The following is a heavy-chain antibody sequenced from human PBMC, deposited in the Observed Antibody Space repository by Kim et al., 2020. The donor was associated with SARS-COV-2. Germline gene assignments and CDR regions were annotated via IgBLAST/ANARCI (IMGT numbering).Heavy chain of an antibody. J-gene: IGHJ6*02. CDR1: GGSFSGYY. CDR2: INHSGST. CDR3: ARGSYGSGSYYGDYYYGMDV. V-gene: IGHV4-34*01. Sequence: SETLSLTCAVYGGSFSGYYWSWIRQPPGKGLEWIGEINHSGSTNYNPSLKSRVTISVDTSKNQFSLKLSSVTAADTAVYYCARGSYGSGSYYGDYYYGMDVWGQGTTVTVSS. D-gene: IGHD3-10*01.